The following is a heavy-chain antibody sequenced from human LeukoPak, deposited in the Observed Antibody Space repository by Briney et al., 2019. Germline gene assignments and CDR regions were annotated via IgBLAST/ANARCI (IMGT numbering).Heavy chain of an antibody. J-gene: IGHJ4*02. Sequence: PGGSLRLSCAASGFTFSSYAMSWVRQAPGKGLEWVSAISGSGGSTYYADSVKGRFTISRDNSKNTLYLQMNSLRAEDTAVYYCASRGYDYVWEGVDYWGQGTLVTVSS. CDR2: ISGSGGST. CDR1: GFTFSSYA. CDR3: ASRGYDYVWEGVDY. D-gene: IGHD3-16*01. V-gene: IGHV3-23*01.